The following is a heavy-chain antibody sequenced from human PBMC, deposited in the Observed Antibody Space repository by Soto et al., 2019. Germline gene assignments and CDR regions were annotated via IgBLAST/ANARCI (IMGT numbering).Heavy chain of an antibody. CDR3: ARAKYYYGSGSYYHFDY. V-gene: IGHV3-64*01. J-gene: IGHJ4*02. CDR1: GFTFSSYA. CDR2: ISSNGGST. D-gene: IGHD3-10*01. Sequence: GGSLRLSCAASGFTFSSYAMHWVRQAPGKGLEYVSAISSNGGSTYYANSVKGRFTIPRDNSKNTLYLQMGSLRAEDMAVYYCARAKYYYGSGSYYHFDYWGQGTLVTVSS.